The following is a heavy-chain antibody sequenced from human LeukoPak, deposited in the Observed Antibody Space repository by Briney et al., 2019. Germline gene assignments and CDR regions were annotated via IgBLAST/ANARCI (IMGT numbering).Heavy chain of an antibody. V-gene: IGHV3-11*01. Sequence: GGSLRLSCAASGFTFGDYYMSWIRQAPGKGVEWVSYISSSGSTIYYADSVKGRFTISRDNAKNSLYLQMNSLRAEDTAVYYCARETYYYDSSGYYLDYWGQGTLVTVSS. J-gene: IGHJ4*02. CDR3: ARETYYYDSSGYYLDY. D-gene: IGHD3-22*01. CDR1: GFTFGDYY. CDR2: ISSSGSTI.